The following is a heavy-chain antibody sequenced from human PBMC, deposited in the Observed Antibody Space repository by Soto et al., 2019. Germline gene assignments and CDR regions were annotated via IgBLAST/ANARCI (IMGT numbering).Heavy chain of an antibody. J-gene: IGHJ4*02. CDR1: GYTFTSYY. V-gene: IGHV1-2*02. CDR3: ARDFPFTIFGVATGDFDY. Sequence: ASVKVSCKASGYTFTSYYMHWVRQAPGQGLEWMGWINPNSGGTNYAQKFQGRVTMTRDTSISTAYMELSRLRSDDTAVYYCARDFPFTIFGVATGDFDYWGQGTLVTVSS. CDR2: INPNSGGT. D-gene: IGHD3-3*01.